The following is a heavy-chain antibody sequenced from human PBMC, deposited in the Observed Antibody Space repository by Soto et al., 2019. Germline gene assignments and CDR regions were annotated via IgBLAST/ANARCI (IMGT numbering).Heavy chain of an antibody. V-gene: IGHV1-69*01. Sequence: QVQLVQSGAEVKKPGSSAKVSCKASGGTFSSYAISWVRQAPGQGLEWMGGIIPIFGTANYAQKFQGRVTITADESTSTAYMELSSLRSEDTAVYYCAGADSSGWQTDFDYWGQGTLVTVSS. CDR1: GGTFSSYA. D-gene: IGHD6-19*01. J-gene: IGHJ4*02. CDR2: IIPIFGTA. CDR3: AGADSSGWQTDFDY.